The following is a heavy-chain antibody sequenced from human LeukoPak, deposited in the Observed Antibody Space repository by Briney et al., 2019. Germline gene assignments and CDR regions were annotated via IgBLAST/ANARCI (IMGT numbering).Heavy chain of an antibody. D-gene: IGHD6-13*01. Sequence: GASVKVSCKASGYTFTSYAMNWVRQAPGQGLEWMGWINTNAGNPTYAQGFTGRFVFSLDTSVSTAYLQISSLEAEDTAVYYCARGYSSSWYDGAFDIWGQGTMVTVSS. CDR3: ARGYSSSWYDGAFDI. V-gene: IGHV7-4-1*02. CDR2: INTNAGNP. J-gene: IGHJ3*02. CDR1: GYTFTSYA.